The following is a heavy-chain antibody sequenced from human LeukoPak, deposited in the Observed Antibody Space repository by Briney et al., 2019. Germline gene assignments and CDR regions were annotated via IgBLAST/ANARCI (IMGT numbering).Heavy chain of an antibody. CDR1: GYTFTGYY. CDR3: ASVTWSDYFSDFDY. D-gene: IGHD3-3*01. V-gene: IGHV1-2*02. Sequence: GASVKVSCKASGYTFTGYYLHWVRQAPGQGLEWMGWINPNTGGTNYAQKFQDRVTMTRDTSISTAYMELSRLRSDDTAVYYCASVTWSDYFSDFDYWGQGTLVTVSS. J-gene: IGHJ4*02. CDR2: INPNTGGT.